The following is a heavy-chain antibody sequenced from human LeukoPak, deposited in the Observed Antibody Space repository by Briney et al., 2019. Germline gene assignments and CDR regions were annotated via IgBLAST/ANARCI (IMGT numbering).Heavy chain of an antibody. CDR3: ARDRSYYSDSGTAY. V-gene: IGHV4-61*02. J-gene: IGHJ4*02. CDR2: IYTTGNT. CDR1: GDSINSGTSY. D-gene: IGHD3-22*01. Sequence: SETLSLTCTVSGDSINSGTSYWSWIRQPAGKGLDWIGRIYTTGNTNYNPSLWRRVTISVDTSKNQFSLRLNSVTAADTAVYFCARDRSYYSDSGTAYWGQGILVTVSS.